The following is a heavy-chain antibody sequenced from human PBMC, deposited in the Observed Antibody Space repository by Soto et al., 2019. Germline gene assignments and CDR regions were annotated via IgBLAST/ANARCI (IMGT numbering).Heavy chain of an antibody. CDR2: IMPIFRTP. D-gene: IGHD1-26*01. CDR1: GGTFRNSA. V-gene: IGHV1-69*12. CDR3: ARDTDRPPLGGNYYPILDV. Sequence: QVQLEQSGAEVKKPGSSVKLSCKASGGTFRNSAISWVRQAPGQGLEWMGGIMPIFRTPDYAQKFQGRVTITAAESTNPAYMELSGLRSDDTAVYYCARDTDRPPLGGNYYPILDVWGHGTTVTVSS. J-gene: IGHJ6*02.